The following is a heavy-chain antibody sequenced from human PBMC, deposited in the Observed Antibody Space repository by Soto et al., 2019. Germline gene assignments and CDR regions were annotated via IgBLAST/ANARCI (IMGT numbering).Heavy chain of an antibody. D-gene: IGHD3-16*01. CDR3: AMINYGYFDY. Sequence: QVQLVQSGTEVKTPGASVKVSCKASGYTFTNHGFTWVRQSPGEGLEWMGWISTFNGNINNAQKYRGRGTMTTDTATDTAYMELRSPRSDYTAVYVCAMINYGYFDYWGQGTLVIVS. CDR1: GYTFTNHG. J-gene: IGHJ4*02. CDR2: ISTFNGNI. V-gene: IGHV1-18*01.